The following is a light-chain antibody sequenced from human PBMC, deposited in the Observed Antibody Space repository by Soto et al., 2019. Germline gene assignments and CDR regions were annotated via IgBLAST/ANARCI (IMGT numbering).Light chain of an antibody. CDR2: DAS. Sequence: EIVLTQSPATLSLSPGERATLSCRASQSISSGYVTWYQHKPGQAPRLLIYDASSRAPGIPARFSGSGSGTDFTLTSTTLAPEDFAIYYCHQRHSWPRTFGQGTTLEMK. CDR3: HQRHSWPRT. CDR1: QSISSGY. V-gene: IGKV3-11*01. J-gene: IGKJ2*01.